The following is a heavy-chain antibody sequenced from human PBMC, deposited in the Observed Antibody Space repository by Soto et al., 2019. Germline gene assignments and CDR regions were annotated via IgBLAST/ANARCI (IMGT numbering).Heavy chain of an antibody. J-gene: IGHJ6*03. Sequence: SETLSLTCAVDGGSFSGYYWSWIRQPPGKGLEWIGEINHSGSTNYNPSLKSRVTISVDTSKNQFSLKLSSVTAADTAVYYCARDGGGYYELLRYYYYMDVWGKGNTVTVS. CDR2: INHSGST. CDR3: ARDGGGYYELLRYYYYMDV. CDR1: GGSFSGYY. V-gene: IGHV4-34*01. D-gene: IGHD3-3*01.